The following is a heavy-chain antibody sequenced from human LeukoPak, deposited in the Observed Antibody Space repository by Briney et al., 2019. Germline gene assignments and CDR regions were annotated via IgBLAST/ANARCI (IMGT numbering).Heavy chain of an antibody. CDR2: TNPIVGAT. CDR3: ARGRVMNDYGGNILES. D-gene: IGHD4-23*01. Sequence: ASVKVACQASGGTFSRYSISWVRQAPGQGLEWMGGTNPIVGATYYAQKFQGRVTISRDESTSTANMELSSLRPDDTAVYYCARGRVMNDYGGNILESWGQGTLVTVSS. J-gene: IGHJ4*02. CDR1: GGTFSRYS. V-gene: IGHV1-69*13.